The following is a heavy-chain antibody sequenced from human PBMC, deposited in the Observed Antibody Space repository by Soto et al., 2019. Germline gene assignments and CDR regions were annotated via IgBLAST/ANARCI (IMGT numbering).Heavy chain of an antibody. CDR2: IYHTGTT. CDR3: ARAAPRYCSGGSCYSGRDY. CDR1: GGSINSGGYS. J-gene: IGHJ4*02. D-gene: IGHD2-15*01. Sequence: TLSLTCTVSGGSINSGGYSWTWIRQPPGEGLEWIGFIYHTGTTYYNPSLKSRVTISVDTSKNQFSLKLSSVTAADTAVYYCARAAPRYCSGGSCYSGRDYWGRGTLVTVSS. V-gene: IGHV4-30-2*01.